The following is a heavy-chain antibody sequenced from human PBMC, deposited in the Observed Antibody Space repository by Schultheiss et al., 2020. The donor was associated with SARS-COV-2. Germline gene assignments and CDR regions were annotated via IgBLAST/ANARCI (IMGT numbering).Heavy chain of an antibody. CDR3: ARHLSIAAAGTADTFDY. CDR1: GFTFSSYA. CDR2: ISYDGSNK. D-gene: IGHD6-13*01. Sequence: GGSLRLSCAASGFTFSSYAMHWVRQAPGKGLEWVAVISYDGSNKYYADSVKGRFTISRDNSKNTLYLQMNSRRAEDTAVYYCARHLSIAAAGTADTFDYWGQGTLVTVSS. V-gene: IGHV3-30-3*01. J-gene: IGHJ4*02.